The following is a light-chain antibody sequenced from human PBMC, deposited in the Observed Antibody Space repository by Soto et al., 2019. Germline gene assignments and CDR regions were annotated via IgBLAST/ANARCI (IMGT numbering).Light chain of an antibody. CDR1: SSNIGAGYD. CDR2: GNT. Sequence: QLVLTQPPSVSGAPGQRVTISCTGSSSNIGAGYDVHWYQHLPGTAPKLLISGNTNRPSGVPDRFSGSKSGTSASLAISGLQAEDEADYYCQSYDTTLSDWVFGGGTQLTVL. J-gene: IGLJ3*02. V-gene: IGLV1-40*01. CDR3: QSYDTTLSDWV.